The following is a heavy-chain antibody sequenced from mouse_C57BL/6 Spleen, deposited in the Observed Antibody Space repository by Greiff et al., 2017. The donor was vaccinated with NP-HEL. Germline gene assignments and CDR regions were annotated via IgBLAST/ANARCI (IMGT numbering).Heavy chain of an antibody. CDR3: TRSGYYDYDRKAY. Sequence: QVQLQQSGAELVRPGASVTLSCKASGYTFTDYEIHWVKQTPVHGLEWIGAIDPETGGTAYNQKFKGKAILTADKSSSTAYMELRSLTSEDSAVYYCTRSGYYDYDRKAYWGQGTLVTVSA. V-gene: IGHV1-15*01. D-gene: IGHD2-4*01. CDR1: GYTFTDYE. CDR2: IDPETGGT. J-gene: IGHJ3*01.